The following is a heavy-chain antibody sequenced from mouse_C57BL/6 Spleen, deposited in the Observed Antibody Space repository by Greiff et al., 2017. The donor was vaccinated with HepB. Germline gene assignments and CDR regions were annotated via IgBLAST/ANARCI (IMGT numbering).Heavy chain of an antibody. V-gene: IGHV1-61*01. CDR2: IYPSDSET. D-gene: IGHD2-4*01. J-gene: IGHJ3*01. Sequence: VQLQQPGAELVRPGSSVKLSCKASGYTFTSYWMDWVKQRPGQGLEWIGNIYPSDSETHYNQKFKDKATLTVDKSSSTAYMQLSSLTSEDSAVYYCARYYDYDEGWFAYWGQGTLVTVSA. CDR1: GYTFTSYW. CDR3: ARYYDYDEGWFAY.